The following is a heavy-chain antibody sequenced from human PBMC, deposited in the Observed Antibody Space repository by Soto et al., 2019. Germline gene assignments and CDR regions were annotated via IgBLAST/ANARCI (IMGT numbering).Heavy chain of an antibody. Sequence: GGSLRLSCSASGFTFSSYDMHWVRQGPGKGLEWVSAIGTAGDTNYAGSVKGRFTISRENAKNSLYLQMNSLRAGDTAIYFCARAIGPTIFDYWGQGTLVSVSS. V-gene: IGHV3-13*04. D-gene: IGHD3-22*01. CDR1: GFTFSSYD. CDR2: IGTAGDT. CDR3: ARAIGPTIFDY. J-gene: IGHJ4*02.